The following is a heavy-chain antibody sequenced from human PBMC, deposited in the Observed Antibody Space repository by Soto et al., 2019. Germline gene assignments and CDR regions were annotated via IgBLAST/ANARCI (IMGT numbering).Heavy chain of an antibody. J-gene: IGHJ4*02. Sequence: QVQLVESGGGVVQPGRSLRLSCAASGFTFSSYGMHWVRQAPGKGLEWVAVISYDGSNKYYADSVKGRFTISRDNSKNTLYLQMNSLRAEDTAVYYCADSVETSGGFDYWGQGTLVTVSS. D-gene: IGHD1-1*01. CDR3: ADSVETSGGFDY. CDR1: GFTFSSYG. CDR2: ISYDGSNK. V-gene: IGHV3-30*19.